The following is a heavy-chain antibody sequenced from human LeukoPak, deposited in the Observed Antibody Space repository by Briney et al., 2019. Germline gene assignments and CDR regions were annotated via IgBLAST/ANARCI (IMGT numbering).Heavy chain of an antibody. CDR1: GYTFTSYD. Sequence: GASVKVSCKASGYTFTSYDINWVRQATGQGLEWMGWMNPNSGNTGYAQKFQGRVTMTRNTSISTAYMELSSLGSEDTAVYYCARGPKAAADYYYYGMDVWGQGTTVTVSS. CDR2: MNPNSGNT. J-gene: IGHJ6*02. CDR3: ARGPKAAADYYYYGMDV. D-gene: IGHD6-13*01. V-gene: IGHV1-8*01.